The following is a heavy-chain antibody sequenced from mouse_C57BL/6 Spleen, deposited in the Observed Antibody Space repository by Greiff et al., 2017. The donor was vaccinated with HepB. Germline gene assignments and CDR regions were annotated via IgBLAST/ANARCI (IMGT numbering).Heavy chain of an antibody. J-gene: IGHJ2*01. Sequence: EVMLVESGEGLVKPGGSLKLSCAASGFTFSSYAMSWVRQTPEKRLEWVAYISSGGDYIYYADTVKGRFTISRDNARNILYLQMSSLKSEDTAMYYCTRDPGGYFDYWGQGTTLTVSS. CDR3: TRDPGGYFDY. V-gene: IGHV5-9-1*02. CDR2: ISSGGDYI. CDR1: GFTFSSYA.